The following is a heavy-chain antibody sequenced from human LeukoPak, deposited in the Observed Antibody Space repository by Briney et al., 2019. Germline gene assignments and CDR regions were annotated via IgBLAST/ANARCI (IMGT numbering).Heavy chain of an antibody. V-gene: IGHV3-23*01. CDR3: AKVGLSLRYFDWLPNY. CDR1: GFTFSSYT. D-gene: IGHD3-9*01. Sequence: GGSLRLSCAASGFTFSSYTMSWVRQAPGKGLEWVSAISGSGGSTYYADSVKGRFTISRDNSENTLYLQMNSLRAEDTAVYYCAKVGLSLRYFDWLPNYWGQGTLVTVSS. CDR2: ISGSGGST. J-gene: IGHJ4*02.